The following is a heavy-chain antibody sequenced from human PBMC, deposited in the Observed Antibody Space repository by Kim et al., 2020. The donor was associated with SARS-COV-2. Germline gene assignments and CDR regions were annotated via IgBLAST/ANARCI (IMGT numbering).Heavy chain of an antibody. D-gene: IGHD6-19*01. CDR2: IDPSDSYT. V-gene: IGHV5-10-1*01. J-gene: IGHJ4*02. CDR1: GYSFTNYW. CDR3: ARQDSSGWLNIDY. Sequence: GESLKISCKGSGYSFTNYWISWVRQMPGKGLEWMGRIDPSDSYTNYSPSFKGHVTISADKSISTAYLQWSSLKASDTAMYYCARQDSSGWLNIDYWGQGTLVTVSS.